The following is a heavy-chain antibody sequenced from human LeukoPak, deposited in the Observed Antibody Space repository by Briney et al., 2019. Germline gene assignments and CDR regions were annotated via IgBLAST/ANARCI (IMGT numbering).Heavy chain of an antibody. CDR1: GYTFTGYY. CDR2: INPNSGGT. J-gene: IGHJ6*03. V-gene: IGHV1-2*02. Sequence: ASVKVSCKASGYTFTGYYMHWVRQAPGQGLEWMGWINPNSGGTNYAQKFQGRVTMTRDTSISTAYMELSRLRSDDTAVYYCARHYYGSGSYRGGSRYYYYMDVWGKGTTVTVSS. CDR3: ARHYYGSGSYRGGSRYYYYMDV. D-gene: IGHD3-10*01.